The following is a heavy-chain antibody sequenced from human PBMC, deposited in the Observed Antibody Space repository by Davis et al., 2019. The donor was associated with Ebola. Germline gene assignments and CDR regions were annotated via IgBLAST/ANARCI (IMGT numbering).Heavy chain of an antibody. CDR3: ATTQWLTEFDN. D-gene: IGHD6-19*01. J-gene: IGHJ4*02. Sequence: GESLKISCTASGFTVSSNHMSWVRQAPGKGLEWVSVIYDQSTAYADAVRGRFIISRDKSNNTLYLEMSSLRVDDTAVYYCATTQWLTEFDNWGQGTLVTVSS. V-gene: IGHV3-53*05. CDR1: GFTVSSNH. CDR2: IYDQST.